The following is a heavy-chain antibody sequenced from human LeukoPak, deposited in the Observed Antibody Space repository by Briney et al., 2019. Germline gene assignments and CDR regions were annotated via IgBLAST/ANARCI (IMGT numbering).Heavy chain of an antibody. D-gene: IGHD6-19*01. CDR2: INWNGGST. V-gene: IGHV3-20*04. J-gene: IGHJ4*02. Sequence: GGSLRLSCGASGSTFDDHGMSWVRQVPGKGLEWVAGINWNGGSTGYADSVKGRFTISRDNAKNSLFLQMNSLRAEDTALYYCAMGDSSGWYFDYWGQGTLVTVSS. CDR3: AMGDSSGWYFDY. CDR1: GSTFDDHG.